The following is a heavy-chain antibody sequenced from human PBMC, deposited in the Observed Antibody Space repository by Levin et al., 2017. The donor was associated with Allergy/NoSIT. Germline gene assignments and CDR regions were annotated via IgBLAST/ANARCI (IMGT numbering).Heavy chain of an antibody. V-gene: IGHV1-2*02. CDR1: GYTFTGYY. CDR3: ARDLPGLGPAAIRGVGY. J-gene: IGHJ4*02. CDR2: INPNSGGT. Sequence: GESLKISCKASGYTFTGYYMHWVRQAPGQGLEWMGWINPNSGGTNYAQKFQGRVTMTRDTSISTAYMELSRLRSDDTAVYYCARDLPGLGPAAIRGVGYWGQGTLVTVSS. D-gene: IGHD2-2*02.